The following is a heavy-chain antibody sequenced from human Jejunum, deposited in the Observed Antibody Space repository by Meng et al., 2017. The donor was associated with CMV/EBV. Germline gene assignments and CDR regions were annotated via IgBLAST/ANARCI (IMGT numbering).Heavy chain of an antibody. CDR2: INPKSGDT. CDR1: GYTLSDYY. V-gene: IGHV1-2*02. Sequence: QVQLVQPASKVKMPGASVKLSCKASGYTLSDYYMHWVRQAPGQGLEWMGWINPKSGDTDYAQKFQGRVTMTRDTSMNRAYMELSSLKFDDTAVYYCARRTTVTGGFDYWGQGTLVTVSS. J-gene: IGHJ4*02. CDR3: ARRTTVTGGFDY. D-gene: IGHD4-17*01.